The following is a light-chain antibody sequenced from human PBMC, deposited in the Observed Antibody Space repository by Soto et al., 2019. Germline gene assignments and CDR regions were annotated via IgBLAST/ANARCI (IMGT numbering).Light chain of an antibody. CDR2: DAS. CDR3: QQRSNWPLT. CDR1: QSISSY. J-gene: IGKJ4*01. Sequence: DILLTQSPATLSLSPGERATLSCRASQSISSYLAWYQQKPGQAPRLLIYDASNRATGIPARFSGSASGTDVTLTISSLEPEDFAVYYCQQRSNWPLTFGGGTKVEIK. V-gene: IGKV3-11*01.